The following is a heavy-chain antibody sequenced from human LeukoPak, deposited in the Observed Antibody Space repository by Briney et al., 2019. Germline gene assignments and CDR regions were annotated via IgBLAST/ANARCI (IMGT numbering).Heavy chain of an antibody. V-gene: IGHV1-8*03. CDR1: GYTFINYD. CDR3: ARVVNYRDYGTTRFDY. D-gene: IGHD4-17*01. J-gene: IGHJ4*02. CDR2: MNPNSGNT. Sequence: ASVKVSSKASGYTFINYDINWVRQATGQGLEWMGWMNPNSGNTGYAQKFQGRVTITRNTSISTAYMELRSLRSEDTAVYYCARVVNYRDYGTTRFDYWGQGTLVTVSS.